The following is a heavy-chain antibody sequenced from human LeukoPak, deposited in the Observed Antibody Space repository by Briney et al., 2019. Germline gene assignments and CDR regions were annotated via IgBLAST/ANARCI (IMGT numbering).Heavy chain of an antibody. V-gene: IGHV1-2*02. CDR1: GYTFTGYY. CDR3: ATSIAAAGTVDY. CDR2: INPNSGGT. D-gene: IGHD6-13*01. Sequence: ASVKVSCKASGYTFTGYYMHWVRQAPGQGLEWMGWINPNSGGTNYAQKFQGRVTMTRDTSISTAYMEPSRLRSDDTAVYYCATSIAAAGTVDYWGQGTLVTVSS. J-gene: IGHJ4*02.